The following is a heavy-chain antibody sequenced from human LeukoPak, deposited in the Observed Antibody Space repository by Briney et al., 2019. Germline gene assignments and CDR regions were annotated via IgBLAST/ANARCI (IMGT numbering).Heavy chain of an antibody. V-gene: IGHV4-34*01. CDR3: ARVRAVMITFGGVIVHNWFDP. D-gene: IGHD3-16*02. Sequence: SSETLSLTCAVYGGSFSGYYWNWIRQPPGKGLEWIGEINHSGSTNYNPSLKSRVTISVDTSKNQFSLKLSSVTAADTTVYYCARVRAVMITFGGVIVHNWFDPWGQGTLVTVSS. J-gene: IGHJ5*02. CDR2: INHSGST. CDR1: GGSFSGYY.